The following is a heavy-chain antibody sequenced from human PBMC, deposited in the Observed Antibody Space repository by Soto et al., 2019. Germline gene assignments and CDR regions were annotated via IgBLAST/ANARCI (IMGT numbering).Heavy chain of an antibody. CDR2: IYHSGST. J-gene: IGHJ4*02. CDR3: AAGGGLPRYY. V-gene: IGHV4-30-2*01. D-gene: IGHD5-12*01. Sequence: QLQLQESGSGLVKPSQTLSLTCAVSGGSISSGGYSWSWIRQPPGKGLEWIGYIYHSGSTYYNPSLKSRVTIPVDTPKDQFSLKLSSVTAADTAVYYCAAGGGLPRYYWGQGTLVTVSS. CDR1: GGSISSGGYS.